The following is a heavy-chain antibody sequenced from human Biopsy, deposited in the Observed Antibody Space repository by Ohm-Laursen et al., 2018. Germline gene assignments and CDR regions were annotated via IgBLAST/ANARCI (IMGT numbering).Heavy chain of an antibody. V-gene: IGHV4-61*01. CDR1: GDSLTSGPEN. Sequence: GTLSLTCTVSGDSLTSGPENWSWIRQSPGQGLEYIGFIYSGGNTNYNPSLKNRVTIAVDTSKNQFSLRLTSVTAADTAVYYCVRSNYHYYGFDVWGQGTTVTVSS. CDR2: IYSGGNT. J-gene: IGHJ6*02. CDR3: VRSNYHYYGFDV.